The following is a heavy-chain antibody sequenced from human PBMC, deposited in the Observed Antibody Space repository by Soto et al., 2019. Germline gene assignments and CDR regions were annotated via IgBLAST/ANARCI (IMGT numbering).Heavy chain of an antibody. CDR2: ISWNSGSI. V-gene: IGHV3-9*01. CDR1: GFTFDDYA. J-gene: IGHJ4*02. CDR3: AKDRGPNYYGSGSYFH. D-gene: IGHD3-10*01. Sequence: GGSLRLSCAASGFTFDDYAMHWVRQAPGKGLEWVSGISWNSGSIGYADSVKGRFTISRDNAKNSLYLQMNSLRAEDTALYYCAKDRGPNYYGSGSYFHWGQRTPVTVSS.